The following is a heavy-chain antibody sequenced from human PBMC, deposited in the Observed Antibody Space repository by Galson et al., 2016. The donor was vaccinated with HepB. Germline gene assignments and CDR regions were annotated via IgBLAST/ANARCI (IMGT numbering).Heavy chain of an antibody. Sequence: ETLSLTCIVSGGSVSSDNYFWSWIRQPPGKGLEWIGFSQHTGNTNSNPSLKSRVTISIDTPKNQFSLKLSSVTAADTAVYYCARGRSCTSTSCFLFGDNRDWYFDLWGRGTLVTVSS. D-gene: IGHD2-2*01. CDR2: SQHTGNT. V-gene: IGHV4-61*01. CDR1: GGSVSSDNYF. J-gene: IGHJ2*01. CDR3: ARGRSCTSTSCFLFGDNRDWYFDL.